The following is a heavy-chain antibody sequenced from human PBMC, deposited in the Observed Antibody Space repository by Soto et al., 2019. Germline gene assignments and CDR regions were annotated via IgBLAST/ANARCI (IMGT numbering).Heavy chain of an antibody. D-gene: IGHD3-10*01. CDR3: ARSQGSGFLVS. Sequence: QVQLQESGPGLVKPSQTLSLTCTVSGGSISSGDYYWSWIRQPPGTGLEWIGYIYYSGSTYYNPSLTRRVTISVDTSKIQFSLTLSSVTAADTAVYYWARSQGSGFLVSWGQGTLVTVSS. V-gene: IGHV4-30-4*01. CDR2: IYYSGST. J-gene: IGHJ4*02. CDR1: GGSISSGDYY.